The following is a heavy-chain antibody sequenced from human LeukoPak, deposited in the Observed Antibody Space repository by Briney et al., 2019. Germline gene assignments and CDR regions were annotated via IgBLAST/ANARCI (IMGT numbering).Heavy chain of an antibody. CDR3: ARGRIAKIVVVHSFHYGMDV. V-gene: IGHV4-34*01. J-gene: IGHJ6*02. CDR1: GGSFTDYF. CDR2: INDYTVNT. Sequence: SETLSLTCNVCGGSFTDYFWTWIRQSPGKALEWIGEINDYTVNTNYNPSLNSRVSISLEKSKNQFSLELRSVTAADTAVYYCARGRIAKIVVVHSFHYGMDVWGQGTTVTVSS. D-gene: IGHD3-22*01.